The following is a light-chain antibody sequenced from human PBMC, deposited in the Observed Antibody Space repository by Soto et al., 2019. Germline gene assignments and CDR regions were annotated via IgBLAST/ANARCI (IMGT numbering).Light chain of an antibody. CDR1: SSDVGAYNS. CDR2: EVS. J-gene: IGLJ3*02. CDR3: SSYTSSSTWL. V-gene: IGLV2-14*03. Sequence: QSALTQPASVSGSPGQSITISCTGTSSDVGAYNSVSWYQQHPGKAPKLMIYEVSNRPSGVSNRFSGSKSANTASQTISGLQAGDEADYYCSSYTSSSTWLFGGGTKVTVL.